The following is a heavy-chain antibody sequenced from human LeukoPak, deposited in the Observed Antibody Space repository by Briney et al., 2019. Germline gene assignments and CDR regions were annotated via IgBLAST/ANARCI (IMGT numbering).Heavy chain of an antibody. CDR2: MNPNSGNT. CDR1: GYTFTSYD. V-gene: IGHV1-8*01. D-gene: IGHD1-26*01. J-gene: IGHJ6*02. Sequence: ASVKVSCEASGYTFTSYDINWVRQATGQGLEWMGWMNPNSGNTGYAQKFQGRVTMTRNTSISTAYMELSSLRSEDTAVYYCARGDSSIVGATYYYYGMDVWGQGTTVTVSS. CDR3: ARGDSSIVGATYYYYGMDV.